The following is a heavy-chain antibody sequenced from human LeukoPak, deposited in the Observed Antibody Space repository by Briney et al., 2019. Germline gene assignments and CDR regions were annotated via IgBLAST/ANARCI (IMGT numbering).Heavy chain of an antibody. CDR1: GFTFSDYY. V-gene: IGHV3-11*01. Sequence: PGGSLRLSCAASGFTFSDYYMSWIRQAPGKGLEWLSYISGPGNVMSYAGSVKGRFTISRDNAKNSLYLQMNSLRAEDTAVYYCAREGLGMDVWGKGTTVTVSS. J-gene: IGHJ6*04. CDR3: AREGLGMDV. CDR2: ISGPGNVM.